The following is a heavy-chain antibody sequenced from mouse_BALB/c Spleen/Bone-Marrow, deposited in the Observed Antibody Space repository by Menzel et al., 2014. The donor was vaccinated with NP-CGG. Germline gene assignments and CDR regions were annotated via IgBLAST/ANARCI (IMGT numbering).Heavy chain of an antibody. CDR1: GFTSSDYG. CDR2: ISNLAYSI. Sequence: EVQVVESGGGLVQPGGSRKLSCAASGFTSSDYGMAWVRQAPRKGPEWVAFISNLAYSIYYADTVAGRFTISRENAKNTLYLEMSSLRSEDTAMYYCARGGKIYYAMDYWGQGTSVTVSS. CDR3: ARGGKIYYAMDY. V-gene: IGHV5-15*02. J-gene: IGHJ4*01.